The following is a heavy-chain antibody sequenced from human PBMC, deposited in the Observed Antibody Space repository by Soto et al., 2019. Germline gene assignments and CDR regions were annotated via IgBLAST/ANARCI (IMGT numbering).Heavy chain of an antibody. V-gene: IGHV4-34*01. Sequence: SETLSLTCAVYGGSFSGYYWSWIRQPPGEGLEWIGEINHSGSTNYNPSLKSRVAISVDTSKNQFSLKLSSVTAADTAVYYCARGGWELRFSTWGQGTPVTVSS. CDR1: GGSFSGYY. D-gene: IGHD1-26*01. CDR2: INHSGST. J-gene: IGHJ5*02. CDR3: ARGGWELRFST.